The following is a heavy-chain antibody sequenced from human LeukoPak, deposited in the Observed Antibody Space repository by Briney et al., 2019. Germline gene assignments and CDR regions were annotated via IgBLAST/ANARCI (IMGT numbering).Heavy chain of an antibody. CDR2: LYSDGNT. J-gene: IGHJ4*02. CDR3: ARGVEPLAANTLAY. Sequence: GGSLRLSCAASGFTVITNDMTWVRQAPGKGLEWVSVLYSDGNTKYADSVQGRFTISRKNSKNTLYLEMNSLSPDDTAVYYCARGVEPLAANTLAYWGQGTLVTVSS. V-gene: IGHV3-53*01. D-gene: IGHD1-14*01. CDR1: GFTVITND.